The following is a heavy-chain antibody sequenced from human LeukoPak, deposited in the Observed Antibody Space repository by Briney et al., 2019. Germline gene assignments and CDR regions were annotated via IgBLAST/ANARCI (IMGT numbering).Heavy chain of an antibody. D-gene: IGHD2-8*02. J-gene: IGHJ4*02. CDR3: AKNSPGGFDY. Sequence: GRSLRLSCAASGFTLSSYGMHWVRQAPGKGLEWVAVISYDGSNKYYADSVKGRFTISRDNSKNTLYLQMNSLRAEDTAVYYCAKNSPGGFDYWGQGTLVTVSS. CDR2: ISYDGSNK. V-gene: IGHV3-30*18. CDR1: GFTLSSYG.